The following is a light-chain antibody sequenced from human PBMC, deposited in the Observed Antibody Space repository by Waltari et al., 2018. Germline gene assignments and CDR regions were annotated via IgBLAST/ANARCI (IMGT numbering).Light chain of an antibody. CDR1: QSISTY. V-gene: IGKV1-39*01. Sequence: DIQMTQYQSSLSASVGDRVTITCRTSQSISTYLNWYQEKPGKAPKLLIYDASSLQSGVPSRFSGSGSGTDFTLTINSLQPEDFAIYYCQQSYSIPWTFGQGTKVEIK. J-gene: IGKJ1*01. CDR2: DAS. CDR3: QQSYSIPWT.